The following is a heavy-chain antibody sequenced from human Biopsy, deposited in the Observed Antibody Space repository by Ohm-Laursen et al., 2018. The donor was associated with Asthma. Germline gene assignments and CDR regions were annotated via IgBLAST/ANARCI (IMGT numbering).Heavy chain of an antibody. V-gene: IGHV4-39*01. J-gene: IGHJ4*02. D-gene: IGHD7-27*01. Sequence: ETLSLTCTVSGGSMGSSSYYWAWIRQPPGKGLERMGSISYTGSAYHNPSLKSRVTISVDTSKNHFSLKLSSVTAADTAVYYCARHWDWGSFFDYWGQGTPVTVSS. CDR3: ARHWDWGSFFDY. CDR2: ISYTGSA. CDR1: GGSMGSSSYY.